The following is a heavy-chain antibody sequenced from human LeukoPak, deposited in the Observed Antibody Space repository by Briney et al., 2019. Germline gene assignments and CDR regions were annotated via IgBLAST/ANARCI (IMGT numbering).Heavy chain of an antibody. V-gene: IGHV5-51*01. Sequence: GESLKISCKGSGYIFTNYWIGWVRQMPGKGLEWMGIIYPGDSDTRYSPSFQGQVTISADKSISTAYLQWSRMKASDTAIYFCARGIAEAAVTKFDPWGQGTQVTISS. CDR3: ARGIAEAAVTKFDP. D-gene: IGHD6-13*01. CDR1: GYIFTNYW. CDR2: IYPGDSDT. J-gene: IGHJ5*02.